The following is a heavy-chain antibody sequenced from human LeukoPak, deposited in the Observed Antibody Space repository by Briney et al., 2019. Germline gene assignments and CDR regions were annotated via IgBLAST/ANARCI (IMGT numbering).Heavy chain of an antibody. D-gene: IGHD4-17*01. J-gene: IGHJ4*02. Sequence: GGSLRLSCAASGLTFSSYSMNWVRQAPGKGLEWVSSISSSSSYIYYADSVKGRFTISRDNAKNSLYLQVNSLRAEDTAVYYCATDSAMTTVTTSHFDCWGQGTLVTVSS. V-gene: IGHV3-21*01. CDR1: GLTFSSYS. CDR2: ISSSSSYI. CDR3: ATDSAMTTVTTSHFDC.